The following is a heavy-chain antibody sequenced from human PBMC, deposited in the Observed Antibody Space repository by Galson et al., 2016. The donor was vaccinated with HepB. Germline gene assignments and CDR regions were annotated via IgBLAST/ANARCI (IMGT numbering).Heavy chain of an antibody. V-gene: IGHV5-51*01. J-gene: IGHJ4*02. D-gene: IGHD3-3*01. Sequence: QSGAEVKKPGESLKISCKASGYSFSSSWIAWVRQMPGKGLEWMGVIYPRDSDTRYSPSFQGQVSISADKSISTAYLQWSSLKASDTAMYFCVRGGDVWSGYPDYWGQGTLGTVSS. CDR3: VRGGDVWSGYPDY. CDR2: IYPRDSDT. CDR1: GYSFSSSW.